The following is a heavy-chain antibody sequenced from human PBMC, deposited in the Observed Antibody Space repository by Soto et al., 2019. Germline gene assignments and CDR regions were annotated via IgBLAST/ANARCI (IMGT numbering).Heavy chain of an antibody. CDR2: IYYSGNT. D-gene: IGHD5-12*01. CDR3: AGGGDGYNYLDY. CDR1: GGSISSYY. Sequence: QVQLQESGPGLVKPSETLSLTCTVSGGSISSYYWSWIRQPPGKGLEWIGYIYYSGNTNYNPSLKSRVTISVDTSKNQFSLKLSSVTAADTAVYYCAGGGDGYNYLDYWGQGTLVTVSS. J-gene: IGHJ4*02. V-gene: IGHV4-59*01.